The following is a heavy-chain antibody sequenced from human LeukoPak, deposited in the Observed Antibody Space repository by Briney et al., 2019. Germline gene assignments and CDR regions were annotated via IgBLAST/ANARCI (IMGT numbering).Heavy chain of an antibody. Sequence: GGSLRLSCAASGFTFSSYGMSWVRQAPGKGLEWVSGISGSGGSTYYTDSVKGRFTISRDNSKNMLYLQMNSLRAEDTAVYYCAKDNYGSSVYWGQGTLVTVSS. CDR1: GFTFSSYG. D-gene: IGHD3-10*01. CDR3: AKDNYGSSVY. J-gene: IGHJ4*02. CDR2: ISGSGGST. V-gene: IGHV3-23*01.